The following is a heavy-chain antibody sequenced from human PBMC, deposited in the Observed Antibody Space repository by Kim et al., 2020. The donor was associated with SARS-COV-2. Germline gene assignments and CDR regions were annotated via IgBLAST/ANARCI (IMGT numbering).Heavy chain of an antibody. CDR1: GGSISSGGYY. CDR2: IYYSGST. J-gene: IGHJ6*02. V-gene: IGHV4-31*03. D-gene: IGHD3-9*01. Sequence: SETLSLTCTVSGGSISSGGYYWSWIRQHPGKGLEWIGYIYYSGSTYYNPSLKSRVTISVDTSKNQFSLKLSSVTAADTAVYYCARGYYDILTSYYYYGMDVWGQGTTVTVSS. CDR3: ARGYYDILTSYYYYGMDV.